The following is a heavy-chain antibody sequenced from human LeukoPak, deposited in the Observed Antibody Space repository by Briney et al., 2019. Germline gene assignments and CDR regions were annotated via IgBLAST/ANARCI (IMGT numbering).Heavy chain of an antibody. D-gene: IGHD2-2*01. J-gene: IGHJ4*02. CDR1: GYSFTNYW. V-gene: IGHV5-51*01. Sequence: GESLKSSCKGSGYSFTNYWIAWVRQMPGKGLEWMGIIYPGDSDTRYSPSFQGQVTMSADKSLSTAFLQWSFLKASDTAMYYCARGYCTSNSCSNFDYWGQGTLVTVS. CDR3: ARGYCTSNSCSNFDY. CDR2: IYPGDSDT.